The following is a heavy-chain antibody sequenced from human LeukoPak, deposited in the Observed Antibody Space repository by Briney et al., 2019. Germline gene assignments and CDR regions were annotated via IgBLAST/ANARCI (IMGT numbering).Heavy chain of an antibody. CDR2: ISYDGSNN. D-gene: IGHD3-3*01. CDR3: ARGEDGFWSGYVEH. J-gene: IGHJ1*01. V-gene: IGHV3-30*04. CDR1: GFTFNSYA. Sequence: GGSMRLSCAASGFTFNSYALHWVRQAPGKGLEWVAVISYDGSNNYYGESVKGRFTISRDNSKNMVYLQMNSLRPEDTAVYYCARGEDGFWSGYVEHWGQGTLVTVSS.